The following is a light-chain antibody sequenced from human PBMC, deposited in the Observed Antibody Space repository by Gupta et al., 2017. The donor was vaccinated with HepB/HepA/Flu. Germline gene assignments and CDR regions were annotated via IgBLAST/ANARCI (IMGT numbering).Light chain of an antibody. CDR1: QSVRTAY. CDR3: QQYDGSWFT. Sequence: IVSPQSPGTLSLSPGARATLSCRASQSVRTAYLACYQHKPGQAPRLLLHSASSRATGVPNRCSGSGSGTDITLTINRLEPEDFAGYYGQQYDGSWFTFGQGPSWTSN. V-gene: IGKV3-20*01. CDR2: SAS. J-gene: IGKJ2*01.